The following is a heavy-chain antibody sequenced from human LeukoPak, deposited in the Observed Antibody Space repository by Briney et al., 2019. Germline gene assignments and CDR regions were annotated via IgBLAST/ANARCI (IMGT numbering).Heavy chain of an antibody. D-gene: IGHD3-16*01. CDR3: ANYAVSLGMGY. CDR1: GFTFSSYS. V-gene: IGHV3-23*01. Sequence: GGSLRLSCAASGFTFSSYSMNWVRQAPGKGLEWVSAISGSGGSTYYADSVKGRFTISRDNSKNTLYLQMNSLRAEDTAVYYCANYAVSLGMGYWGQGTLVTVSS. J-gene: IGHJ4*02. CDR2: ISGSGGST.